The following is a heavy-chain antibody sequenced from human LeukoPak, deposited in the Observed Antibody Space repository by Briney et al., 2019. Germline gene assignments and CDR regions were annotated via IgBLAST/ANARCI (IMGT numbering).Heavy chain of an antibody. Sequence: AASVKVSCRASGYTFTSYDINWVRQATGQGLEWMGWMNPNSGNTGYAQKFQGRVTMTRNTSISTAYMELSSLRSEDTAVYYCARRCSGGSCYPRLYYYYGMDVWGQGTTVTVSS. J-gene: IGHJ6*02. D-gene: IGHD2-15*01. CDR2: MNPNSGNT. CDR1: GYTFTSYD. CDR3: ARRCSGGSCYPRLYYYYGMDV. V-gene: IGHV1-8*02.